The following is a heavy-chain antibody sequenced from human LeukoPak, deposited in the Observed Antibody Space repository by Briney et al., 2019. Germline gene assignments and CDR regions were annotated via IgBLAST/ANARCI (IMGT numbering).Heavy chain of an antibody. V-gene: IGHV1-18*01. CDR2: INAYNDKT. J-gene: IGHJ4*02. Sequence: ASVKVTCKASGYTFTSYGISWVRQAPGQGLEWMGWINAYNDKTDYAQKLQGRVTMTTDTSTSTAYMELRSLRSDDTAVYYCAREGGNFEFDYWGQGTLVTVSS. CDR1: GYTFTSYG. CDR3: AREGGNFEFDY. D-gene: IGHD4-23*01.